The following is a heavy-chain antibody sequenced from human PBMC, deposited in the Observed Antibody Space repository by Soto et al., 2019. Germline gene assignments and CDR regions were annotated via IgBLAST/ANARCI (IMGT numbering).Heavy chain of an antibody. V-gene: IGHV1-69*02. CDR2: IIPILGIA. CDR3: ARGPPLIIAAAGPDTWGWFDP. Sequence: SVKVSCKASGGTFSSYTISWVRQAPEQGLDGMGRIIPILGIANYAQKFQGRVTITADKSTSTAYMELSGLRSEDTAVYYCARGPPLIIAAAGPDTWGWFDPWGQGTLVTVSS. D-gene: IGHD6-13*01. J-gene: IGHJ5*02. CDR1: GGTFSSYT.